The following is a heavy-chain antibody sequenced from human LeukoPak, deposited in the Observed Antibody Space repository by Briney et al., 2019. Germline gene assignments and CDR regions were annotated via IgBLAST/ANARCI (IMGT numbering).Heavy chain of an antibody. CDR3: ARDLYGDYVNQDY. D-gene: IGHD4-17*01. Sequence: GGSLRLSCAASGFAFSSYAMHWVRQAPGKGLEWVAVISFDGSNKYYADSVKGRFTISRDNSKNTLYLQMSSRRAEDTAVYYCARDLYGDYVNQDYWGQGTLVTVSS. V-gene: IGHV3-30-3*01. CDR1: GFAFSSYA. J-gene: IGHJ4*02. CDR2: ISFDGSNK.